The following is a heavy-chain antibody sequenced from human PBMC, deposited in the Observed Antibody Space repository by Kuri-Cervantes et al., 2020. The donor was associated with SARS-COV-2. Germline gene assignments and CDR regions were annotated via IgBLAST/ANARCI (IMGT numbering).Heavy chain of an antibody. CDR1: GFTFSDYY. J-gene: IGHJ4*02. Sequence: GGSLRLSCAASGFTFSDYYMNWVRQAPGKGLVWVSRINPDGSYTNNADSVKGRFTLSRDNAKNMLFLQMNSLRAEDTAVYYCVRDGDHWNFDYWGQGTLVTVSS. CDR2: INPDGSYT. D-gene: IGHD1-1*01. CDR3: VRDGDHWNFDY. V-gene: IGHV3-74*01.